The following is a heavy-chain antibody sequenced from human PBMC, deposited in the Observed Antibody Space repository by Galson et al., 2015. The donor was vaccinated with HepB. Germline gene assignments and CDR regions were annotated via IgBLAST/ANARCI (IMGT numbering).Heavy chain of an antibody. CDR3: ARGSSDWYGIDY. Sequence: SLRLSCAASGFTFSSYWIHRVRQVPGKGLVWVSRISSDGGHKNYADSVQGRFTISRDNAKNTLFLQMNSLSADDTAVYYCARGSSDWYGIDYWGQGILVTVSS. V-gene: IGHV3-74*01. D-gene: IGHD6-19*01. CDR1: GFTFSSYW. CDR2: ISSDGGHK. J-gene: IGHJ4*02.